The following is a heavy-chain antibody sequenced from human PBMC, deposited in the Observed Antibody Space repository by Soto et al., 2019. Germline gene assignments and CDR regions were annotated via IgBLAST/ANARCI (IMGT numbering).Heavy chain of an antibody. CDR2: LYSGGTS. CDR3: ARGQQVSTIRGVQGFDY. D-gene: IGHD3-10*01. Sequence: EVQFVETGGGLIQPGGSLRLSCAASGFSISSNYMTWVRQAPGKGLEWVSLLYSGGTSYYADSVKVRFTISRDNSKNTLFLQMNRLKAEDTAVYYCARGQQVSTIRGVQGFDYWGQGTLVTVSS. J-gene: IGHJ4*02. V-gene: IGHV3-53*02. CDR1: GFSISSNY.